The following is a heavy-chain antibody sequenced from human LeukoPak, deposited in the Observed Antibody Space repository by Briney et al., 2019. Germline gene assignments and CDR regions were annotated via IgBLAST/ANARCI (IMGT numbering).Heavy chain of an antibody. V-gene: IGHV1-2*02. J-gene: IGHJ6*03. Sequence: VASVKVSCKASGYTFTSSGISWVRQALGQGLKWMGWINPNSGGTNYAQKFQGRVTMTRDTSISTAYMELSRLRSDDTAVYYCARGYYYMDVWGKGTTVTISS. CDR3: ARGYYYMDV. CDR2: INPNSGGT. CDR1: GYTFTSSG.